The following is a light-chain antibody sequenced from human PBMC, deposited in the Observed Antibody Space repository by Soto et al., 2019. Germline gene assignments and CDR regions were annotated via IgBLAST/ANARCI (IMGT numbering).Light chain of an antibody. J-gene: IGKJ1*01. CDR2: DAS. Sequence: EVVLTQSPATLSFSPGERATLSCRSSQSVSSYLAWYQQKPGQAPRLLIYDASNRATGIPARFSGSGSGTDFTLTISSLEPEDSAVYYCHQYGSSPRTFGQGTKVDIK. CDR1: QSVSSY. V-gene: IGKV3-11*01. CDR3: HQYGSSPRT.